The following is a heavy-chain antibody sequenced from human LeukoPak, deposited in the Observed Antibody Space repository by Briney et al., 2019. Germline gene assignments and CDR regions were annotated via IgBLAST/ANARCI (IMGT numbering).Heavy chain of an antibody. CDR1: GFTFSTYS. CDR2: IYSGGST. V-gene: IGHV3-66*01. Sequence: PGGSLRLSCAASGFTFSTYSMNWVRQAPGKGLEWVSVIYSGGSTYYADSVKGRFTISRDNSKNTLYLQMNSLRAEDTAVYYCARDRGYYYDSSGYQDWGQGTLVTVSS. J-gene: IGHJ4*02. CDR3: ARDRGYYYDSSGYQD. D-gene: IGHD3-22*01.